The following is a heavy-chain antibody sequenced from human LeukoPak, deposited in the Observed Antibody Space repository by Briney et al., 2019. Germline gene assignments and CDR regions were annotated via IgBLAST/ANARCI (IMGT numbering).Heavy chain of an antibody. D-gene: IGHD2-15*01. Sequence: SETLSLTCAVYGGSFSGYYWSWIRQPPGKGLEWIGEINHSGSTNYNPSLKSRVTISIETSKNQLSLKLTSVTAADTAVYYCARRCLGTSCYDYWGQGTLVTVSS. CDR1: GGSFSGYY. J-gene: IGHJ4*02. V-gene: IGHV4-34*01. CDR2: INHSGST. CDR3: ARRCLGTSCYDY.